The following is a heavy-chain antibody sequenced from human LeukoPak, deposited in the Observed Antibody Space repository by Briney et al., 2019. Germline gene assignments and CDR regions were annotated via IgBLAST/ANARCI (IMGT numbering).Heavy chain of an antibody. D-gene: IGHD5-18*01. J-gene: IGHJ3*02. CDR3: ARGEGRYSYGYGAFDI. Sequence: GGSLRLSRAASGFTFSSYAMHWVRQAPGKGLEWVAVISYDGSNKYYADSVKGRFTISRDNSKNTLYLQMNSLRAEGTAVYYCARGEGRYSYGYGAFDIWGQGTMVTVSS. CDR1: GFTFSSYA. CDR2: ISYDGSNK. V-gene: IGHV3-30-3*01.